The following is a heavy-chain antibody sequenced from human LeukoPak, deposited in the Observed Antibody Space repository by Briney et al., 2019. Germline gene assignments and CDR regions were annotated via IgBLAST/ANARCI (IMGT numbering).Heavy chain of an antibody. V-gene: IGHV3-21*01. CDR1: GFTVSSNY. D-gene: IGHD6-19*01. CDR3: ARNRYGYGSGGYSPEHFHH. J-gene: IGHJ1*01. CDR2: ISTSSSYI. Sequence: GGSLRLSCAASGFTVSSNYMSWVRQAPGKVLEWVSSISTSSSYIFYADSVKGRFTISRDNAKNSLYLQLNSLRADDTAVYFCARNRYGYGSGGYSPEHFHHWGQGTLVTVSA.